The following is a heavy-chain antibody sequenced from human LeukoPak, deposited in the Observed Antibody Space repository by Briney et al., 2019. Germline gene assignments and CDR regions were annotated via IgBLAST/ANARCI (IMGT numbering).Heavy chain of an antibody. D-gene: IGHD4-11*01. CDR2: ISSGSSYT. Sequence: PGGSLRLSCAASGFTFSDYYMSWMRQAPEKGLEWVSYISSGSSYTHCADSVKGRFTISRDNAKNSLYLQMNSLRGGDTAVYYCVRRSTITTSFDYWGQGALVTVS. CDR1: GFTFSDYY. J-gene: IGHJ4*02. CDR3: VRRSTITTSFDY. V-gene: IGHV3-11*06.